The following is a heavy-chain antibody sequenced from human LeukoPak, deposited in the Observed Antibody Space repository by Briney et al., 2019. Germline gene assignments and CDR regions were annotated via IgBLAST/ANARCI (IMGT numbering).Heavy chain of an antibody. CDR2: IYYSGST. CDR3: ARAVSSSPGYYYYSMDV. V-gene: IGHV4-59*08. CDR1: GGSISSYY. Sequence: SETLSLTCTVSGGSISSYYWSWIRQPPGKGLEWIGYIYYSGSTNYNPSLKSRVTISVDTSKNQFSLKLSSVTAADTAVYYCARAVSSSPGYYYYSMDVWGKGPTVTVSS. J-gene: IGHJ6*03. D-gene: IGHD6-6*01.